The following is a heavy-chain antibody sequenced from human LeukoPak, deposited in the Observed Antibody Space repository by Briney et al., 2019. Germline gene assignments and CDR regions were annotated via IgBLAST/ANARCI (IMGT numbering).Heavy chain of an antibody. D-gene: IGHD1-26*01. V-gene: IGHV3-23*01. CDR3: AKARSGSYLNYYYMDA. CDR2: ISGSGGST. J-gene: IGHJ6*03. Sequence: GGSLRLSCAASGFTFSSYGMSWVRQAPGKGLERVSAISGSGGSTYYADSVKGRFTISRDNSKNTLYLQMNSLRAEDTAVYYCAKARSGSYLNYYYMDAWGKGTTVTVSS. CDR1: GFTFSSYG.